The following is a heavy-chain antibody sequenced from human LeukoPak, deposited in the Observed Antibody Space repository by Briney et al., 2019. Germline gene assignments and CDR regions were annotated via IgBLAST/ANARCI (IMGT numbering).Heavy chain of an antibody. D-gene: IGHD2-2*01. Sequence: GGSLRLSCAASGFTFSSYAMSWVRQAPGKGLEWVSAISGSGGSTYYADSVKGRFTISRDNSKNTLYLQINSLRAEDTAVYYCARDYIVVVPAAILYFDYWGQGTLVTVSS. CDR1: GFTFSSYA. CDR3: ARDYIVVVPAAILYFDY. CDR2: ISGSGGST. J-gene: IGHJ4*02. V-gene: IGHV3-23*01.